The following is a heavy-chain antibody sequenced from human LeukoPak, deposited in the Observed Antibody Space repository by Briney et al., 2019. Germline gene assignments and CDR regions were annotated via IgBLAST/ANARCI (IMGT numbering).Heavy chain of an antibody. V-gene: IGHV3-21*01. CDR2: IRSGGIDI. J-gene: IGHJ4*02. Sequence: PGGSLRLSCAASGFTVSSNYMSWVRQAPGKGLEWVSSIRSGGIDIYYADSLEGRFTISRDDATNSLFLQMNSLRAEDTAVYYCARIWGFFSSGWYLDSWGQGTLVAVSS. CDR1: GFTVSSNY. CDR3: ARIWGFFSSGWYLDS. D-gene: IGHD6-19*01.